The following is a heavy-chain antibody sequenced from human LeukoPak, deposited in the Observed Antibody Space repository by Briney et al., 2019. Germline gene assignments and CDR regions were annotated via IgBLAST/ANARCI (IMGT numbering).Heavy chain of an antibody. CDR3: ARYAPLLGPDY. V-gene: IGHV4-59*01. CDR2: IYYSGST. D-gene: IGHD3-10*01. J-gene: IGHJ4*02. CDR1: GFTFSSYW. Sequence: GSLRLSCAASGFTFSSYWMSWVRQAPGKGLEWIGYIYYSGSTNYNPSLKSRVTISVDTSKNQFSLKLSSVTAADTAVYYCARYAPLLGPDYWGQGTLVTVSS.